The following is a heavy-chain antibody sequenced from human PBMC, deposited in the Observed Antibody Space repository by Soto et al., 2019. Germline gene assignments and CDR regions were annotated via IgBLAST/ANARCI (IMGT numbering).Heavy chain of an antibody. CDR1: GFSLSTSAWG. Sequence: QITLKESGPTVVQPTQTLTLTCSSFGFSLSTSAWGVAWIRQPPGKALEWLALIYWDDDERYSPFLKSRLTIAKDTTKNQVVLTMTNMDPVDTATYYCAHKGGRGAAMDVWGQGATVTVSS. J-gene: IGHJ6*02. CDR3: AHKGGRGAAMDV. D-gene: IGHD2-15*01. CDR2: IYWDDDE. V-gene: IGHV2-5*02.